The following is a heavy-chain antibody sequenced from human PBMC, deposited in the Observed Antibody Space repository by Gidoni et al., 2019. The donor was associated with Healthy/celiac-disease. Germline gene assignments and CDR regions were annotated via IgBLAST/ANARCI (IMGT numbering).Heavy chain of an antibody. CDR2: IHAGNGNT. CDR1: GDPFTSYA. CDR3: ARDHGGSYYGFDY. Sequence: QVQLVQSGAEVKKPGASVKVSCKASGDPFTSYAMHWVRKAPGQRLEWMGWIHAGNGNTKYSPKFQGRVTITRDTSARTAYMELSSLRSEDTAVYYCARDHGGSYYGFDYWGQGTLVTVSS. D-gene: IGHD1-26*01. J-gene: IGHJ4*02. V-gene: IGHV1-3*01.